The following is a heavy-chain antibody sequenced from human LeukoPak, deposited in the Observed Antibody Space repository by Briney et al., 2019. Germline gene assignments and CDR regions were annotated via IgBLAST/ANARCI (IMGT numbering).Heavy chain of an antibody. D-gene: IGHD6-13*01. CDR3: ARRSSSWYGNWFDP. J-gene: IGHJ5*02. V-gene: IGHV4-59*05. CDR2: IYYSGST. CDR1: GGSISTYY. Sequence: PSETLSLTCTVSGGSISTYYWSWVRQSPGKGLEWIGSIYYSGSTYYNPSLKSRVTISVDTSKNQFSLKLSSVTAADTAVCYCARRSSSWYGNWFDPWGQGTLVTVSS.